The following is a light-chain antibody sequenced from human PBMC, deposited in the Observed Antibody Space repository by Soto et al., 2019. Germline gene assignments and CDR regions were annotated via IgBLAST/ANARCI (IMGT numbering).Light chain of an antibody. CDR2: EVT. J-gene: IGLJ1*01. CDR1: SSDVGNSYY. V-gene: IGLV2-8*01. Sequence: QSALTQPPSASGSPGQSVSIPCTGSSSDVGNSYYVSWYQQHPGKAPKLMIYEVTKRPSGVPDRFSASKSGNTASLTVSGLQAEDEADYYCSSYAGSNNLLFGTGTKLTVL. CDR3: SSYAGSNNLL.